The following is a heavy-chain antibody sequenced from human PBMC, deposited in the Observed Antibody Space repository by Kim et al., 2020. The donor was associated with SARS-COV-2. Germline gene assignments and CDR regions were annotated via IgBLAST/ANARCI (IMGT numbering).Heavy chain of an antibody. CDR2: IYYSGST. Sequence: SETLSLTCTVSGGSISSSSYYWGWIRQPPGKGLEWIGSIYYSGSTYYNPSLKSRVTISVDTSKNQFSLKLSSVTAADTAVYYCARPRAVGASSHWFDPWGQGTLVTVSS. CDR3: ARPRAVGASSHWFDP. V-gene: IGHV4-39*01. D-gene: IGHD1-26*01. J-gene: IGHJ5*02. CDR1: GGSISSSSYY.